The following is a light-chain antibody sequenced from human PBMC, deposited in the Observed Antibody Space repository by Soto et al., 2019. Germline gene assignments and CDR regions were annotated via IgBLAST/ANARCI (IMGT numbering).Light chain of an antibody. V-gene: IGLV2-11*01. Sequence: QSVLAQPRSVSGSPGQSVTISCTGTSSDVGGYNYVSWYQQHPGKATKLMIYDVSKRPSGVPDSFSGSKSGNTASLTISGLQAEDEADYYCCSYAGSYTVVFGGGTKLTVL. CDR1: SSDVGGYNY. CDR3: CSYAGSYTVV. J-gene: IGLJ2*01. CDR2: DVS.